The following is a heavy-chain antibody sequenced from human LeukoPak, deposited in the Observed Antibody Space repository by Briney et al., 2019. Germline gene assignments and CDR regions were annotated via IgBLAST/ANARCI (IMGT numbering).Heavy chain of an antibody. CDR3: ARALYDFWSGYYKDFGY. V-gene: IGHV1-2*02. CDR2: INPNSGGT. J-gene: IGHJ4*02. D-gene: IGHD3-3*01. CDR1: GYTFTGYY. Sequence: ASVKVSCKASGYTFTGYYMHWVRPAPGQGLEWMGWINPNSGGTNYAQKFQGRVTRTRDTSISTAYMELSRLRSDDTAVYYCARALYDFWSGYYKDFGYWGQGTLVTVSS.